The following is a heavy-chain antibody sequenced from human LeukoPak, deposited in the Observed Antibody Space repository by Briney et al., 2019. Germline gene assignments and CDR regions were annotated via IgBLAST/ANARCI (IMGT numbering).Heavy chain of an antibody. CDR3: AKRRPYYDSSGYLDY. CDR1: GFIFSSNA. J-gene: IGHJ4*02. V-gene: IGHV3-23*01. D-gene: IGHD3-22*01. Sequence: GGSLRLSCAASGFIFSSNAMSWVRQAPGKGLEWVSGISNSGDSTYYADSVKGRFTISRDNSKNTLYLQMNTLRAEDTAVCYCAKRRPYYDSSGYLDYWGQGTLVTVSS. CDR2: ISNSGDST.